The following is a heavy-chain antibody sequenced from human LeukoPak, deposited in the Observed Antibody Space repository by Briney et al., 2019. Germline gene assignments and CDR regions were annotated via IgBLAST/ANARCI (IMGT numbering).Heavy chain of an antibody. D-gene: IGHD3-10*01. CDR3: ARHYYGAGSYYLGY. CDR2: ISTYNGNT. J-gene: IGHJ4*02. CDR1: GYTFTSYG. Sequence: GASVKVSCKASGYTFTSYGISWVRQAPGQGLEWMGWISTYNGNTNYAQRLQGRVTMTTDTSTSTAYMELRSLRSDDTAMYYCARHYYGAGSYYLGYWGQGTLVTVSS. V-gene: IGHV1-18*04.